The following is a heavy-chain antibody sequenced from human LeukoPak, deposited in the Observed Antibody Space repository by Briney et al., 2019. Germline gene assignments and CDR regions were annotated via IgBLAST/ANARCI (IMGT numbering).Heavy chain of an antibody. V-gene: IGHV1-69*04. CDR3: ARDPKGIASRHGSDI. J-gene: IGHJ3*02. D-gene: IGHD1-26*01. CDR2: IIPILGIA. CDR1: GGTFSSYT. Sequence: ASVKVSCKASGGTFSSYTISWVRQAPGQGLEWMGRIIPILGIANYAQQFQGRVPITADKSTSTAYMEMSSLRSEDTAVYYCARDPKGIASRHGSDIWGQGTMVTVSS.